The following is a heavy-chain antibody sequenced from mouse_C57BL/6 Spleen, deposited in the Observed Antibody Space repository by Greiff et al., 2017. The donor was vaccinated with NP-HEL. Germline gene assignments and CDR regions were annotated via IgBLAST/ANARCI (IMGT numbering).Heavy chain of an antibody. V-gene: IGHV1-66*01. CDR3: ARSQPYYAMDY. CDR2: IYPGSGNT. CDR1: GYSFTSYY. Sequence: VQLQESGPELVKPGASVKISCKASGYSFTSYYIHWVKQRPGQGLEWIGWIYPGSGNTKYNEKFKGKATLTADTSSSTAYMQLSSLTSEVSAVYYCARSQPYYAMDYWGQGTSVTVSS. D-gene: IGHD6-1*01. J-gene: IGHJ4*01.